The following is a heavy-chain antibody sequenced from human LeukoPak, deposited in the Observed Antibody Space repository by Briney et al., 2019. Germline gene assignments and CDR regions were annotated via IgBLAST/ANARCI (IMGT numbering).Heavy chain of an antibody. CDR1: GYIFTSYY. D-gene: IGHD1-26*01. Sequence: ASVKVSCKASGYIFTSYYIHWVRQAPGQGLEWMGIINPSGGNTNYAQKFQGRVTMTRDTSTSTVYMELSSLRSGDTAVYYCARFVVGETDWFDPWGQGTLVTVSS. CDR3: ARFVVGETDWFDP. V-gene: IGHV1-46*01. CDR2: INPSGGNT. J-gene: IGHJ5*02.